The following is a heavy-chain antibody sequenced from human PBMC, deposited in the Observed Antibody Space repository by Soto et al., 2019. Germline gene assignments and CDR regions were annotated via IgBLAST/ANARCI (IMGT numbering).Heavy chain of an antibody. V-gene: IGHV2-5*02. CDR2: IYWDDDK. J-gene: IGHJ4*02. CDR1: GFSLSTSGVG. D-gene: IGHD6-13*01. CDR3: ALQTNSSSWYGLDY. Sequence: QITLKESGPTLAKPTQTLTLTYTFSGFSLSTSGVGVGWIRQPPGKALEWLAIIYWDDDKRYSPSLKSRLTITKVTSKNQVVLTMTNMDPVDTATYYCALQTNSSSWYGLDYWGQGTLVTVSS.